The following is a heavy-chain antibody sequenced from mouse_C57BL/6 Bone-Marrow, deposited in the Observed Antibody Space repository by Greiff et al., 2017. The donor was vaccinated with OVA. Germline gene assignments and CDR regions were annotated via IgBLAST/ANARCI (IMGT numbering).Heavy chain of an antibody. CDR1: GFSLTSYG. CDR2: IWSGGST. D-gene: IGHD4-1*01. V-gene: IGHV2-2*01. CDR3: ARNLGRSWFAY. Sequence: VKLMESGPGLVQPSQSLSITCTVSGFSLTSYGVHWVRQSPGKGLEWLGVIWSGGSTDYNAAFISRLSISKDNSKSQVFFKMNSLQADDTAIYYWARNLGRSWFAYWGQGTLVTVSA. J-gene: IGHJ3*01.